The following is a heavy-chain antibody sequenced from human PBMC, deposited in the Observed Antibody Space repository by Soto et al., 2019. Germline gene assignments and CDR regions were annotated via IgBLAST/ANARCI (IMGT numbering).Heavy chain of an antibody. Sequence: QVQLVQSGAEVKKPGASVKVSCKASGYTFTGYYMHWVRQAPGQGLEWMGWINPNSGGTNYAQMVQGRVTMTRDTSISTADMELGRLRSDDTAVYYCARGAYIVVVGRQRDYYYCGMDVWGQGTTVTVSS. CDR2: INPNSGGT. D-gene: IGHD2-21*01. J-gene: IGHJ6*02. CDR3: ARGAYIVVVGRQRDYYYCGMDV. V-gene: IGHV1-2*02. CDR1: GYTFTGYY.